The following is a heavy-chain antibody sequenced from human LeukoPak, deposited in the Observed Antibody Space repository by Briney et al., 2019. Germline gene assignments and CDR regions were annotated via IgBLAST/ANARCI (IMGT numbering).Heavy chain of an antibody. CDR1: GGSISSGGYY. J-gene: IGHJ5*02. D-gene: IGHD3-3*01. CDR2: IYHSGST. V-gene: IGHV4-30-2*05. Sequence: PSETLSLTCTVSGGSISSGGYYWSWIRQPPGKGLEWIGYIYHSGSTYYNPSLKSRVTISVDTSKNQFSLKLSSVTAADTAVYYCARDGLKYYDFWSGYDWFDPWGQGTLVTVSS. CDR3: ARDGLKYYDFWSGYDWFDP.